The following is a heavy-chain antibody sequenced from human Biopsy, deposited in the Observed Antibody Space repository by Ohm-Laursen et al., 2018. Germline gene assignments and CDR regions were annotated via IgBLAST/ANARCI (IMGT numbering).Heavy chain of an antibody. V-gene: IGHV4-59*01. Sequence: PSETPSLTCTVSGGSISSDYWSWIRQTPGKGLEWIGYIYYSGSTNYNPSLKSRVTISVDTSKNQFSLRLNSVTAADTAVYYCARATNSTGWPYYYFYGMDVWGQGTTVTVSS. D-gene: IGHD2/OR15-2a*01. CDR2: IYYSGST. CDR1: GGSISSDY. CDR3: ARATNSTGWPYYYFYGMDV. J-gene: IGHJ6*02.